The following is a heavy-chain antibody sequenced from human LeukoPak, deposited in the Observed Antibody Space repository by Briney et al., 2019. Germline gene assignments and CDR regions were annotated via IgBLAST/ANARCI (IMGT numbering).Heavy chain of an antibody. V-gene: IGHV4-59*08. CDR3: ARHGDRGTDYYYYGMDV. CDR1: GGSTSSYY. D-gene: IGHD7-27*01. CDR2: IYYSGST. Sequence: SGPTLVKPSETLSLTCTVSGGSTSSYYWSWIRQPPGKGLEWIGYIYYSGSTHYNPSLKSRVNISVDTSKNQFSLSLSSVTAADTAVYYFARHGDRGTDYYYYGMDVWGQGTTVTVSS. J-gene: IGHJ6*02.